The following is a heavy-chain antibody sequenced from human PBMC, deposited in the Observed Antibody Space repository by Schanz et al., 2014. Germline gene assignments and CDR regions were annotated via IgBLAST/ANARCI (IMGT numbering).Heavy chain of an antibody. J-gene: IGHJ4*02. D-gene: IGHD3-10*01. CDR2: INPNSGDT. Sequence: QVQLVQSEAEVKKPGSSVKVSCKASGGTFSSYTISWVRQAPGQGLEWMGWINPNSGDTNYAQKFQGWVTMTRDTSISTAYMEVSRLKSDDTAVHYCARGRGFYDYWGQGTLVTVSS. CDR3: ARGRGFYDY. V-gene: IGHV1-2*04. CDR1: GGTFSSYT.